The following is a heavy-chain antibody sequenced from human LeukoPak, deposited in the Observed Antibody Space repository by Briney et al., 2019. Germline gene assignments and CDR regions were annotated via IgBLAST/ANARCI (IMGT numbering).Heavy chain of an antibody. D-gene: IGHD3-10*01. J-gene: IGHJ4*02. CDR2: MNPNSGNT. CDR1: GYTFTSYD. CDR3: ARGLPPIYYGSGSYYGY. Sequence: GASVKVSCKASGYTFTSYDINWVRQATGQGLEWMGWMNPNSGNTGYAQKFQGRGTMTRNTSISTAYMELSRLRSEDTAVYYCARGLPPIYYGSGSYYGYWGQGTLVTVSS. V-gene: IGHV1-8*01.